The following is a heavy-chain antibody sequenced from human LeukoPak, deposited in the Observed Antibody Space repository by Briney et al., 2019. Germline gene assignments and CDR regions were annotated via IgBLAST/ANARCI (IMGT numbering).Heavy chain of an antibody. Sequence: GGSLRLSCAASGFTFSDYYMSWVRQAPGKGLEWVSVIYSGGGTYYADSVKGRFTISRDNSKNTVYLQMNSLRAEDTAVYYCARDASSSWTFDYWGQGTLVTVSS. V-gene: IGHV3-66*01. CDR2: IYSGGGT. J-gene: IGHJ4*02. D-gene: IGHD6-13*01. CDR1: GFTFSDYY. CDR3: ARDASSSWTFDY.